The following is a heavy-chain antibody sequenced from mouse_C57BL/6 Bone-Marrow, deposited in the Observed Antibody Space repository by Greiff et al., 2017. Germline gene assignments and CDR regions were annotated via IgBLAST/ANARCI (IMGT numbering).Heavy chain of an antibody. Sequence: VQLVESGAELARPGASVKLSCKASGYTFTSYGISWVKQRTGQGLEWIGEIYPRSGNTYYNEKFKGKATLTADKSSSTAYMELRSLTSEDSAVXFCARSRGNYYGSSSFAYWGQGTLVTVSA. CDR1: GYTFTSYG. CDR3: ARSRGNYYGSSSFAY. V-gene: IGHV1-81*01. CDR2: IYPRSGNT. D-gene: IGHD1-1*01. J-gene: IGHJ3*01.